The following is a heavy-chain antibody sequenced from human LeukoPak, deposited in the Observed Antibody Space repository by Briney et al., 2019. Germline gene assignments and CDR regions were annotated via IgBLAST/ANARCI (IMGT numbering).Heavy chain of an antibody. J-gene: IGHJ5*02. Sequence: PGRSLRLSCAASGFTFDDYAMHWVRQAPGKGLVWVSRINTDGSSTSYADSVKGRFTISRDNAKNTLYLQMNSLRAEDTAVYYCARGLGYCSSTSCPGGWFDPWGQGTLVTVSS. CDR2: INTDGSST. D-gene: IGHD2-2*01. V-gene: IGHV3-74*01. CDR1: GFTFDDYA. CDR3: ARGLGYCSSTSCPGGWFDP.